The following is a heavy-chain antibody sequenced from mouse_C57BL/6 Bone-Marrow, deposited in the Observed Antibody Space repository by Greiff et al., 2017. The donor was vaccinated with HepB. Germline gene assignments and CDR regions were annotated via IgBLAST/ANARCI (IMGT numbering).Heavy chain of an antibody. CDR3: ARHGDYYGSSWYFDV. Sequence: EVKLMESGGGLVQPGGSLKLSCAASGFTFSDYYMYWVRQTPEKRLEWVAYISNGGGSTYYPDTVKGRFTISRDNAKNTLYLQISRLTSEDTAMYYCARHGDYYGSSWYFDVWGTGTTVTVSA. CDR2: ISNGGGST. V-gene: IGHV5-12*01. J-gene: IGHJ1*03. CDR1: GFTFSDYY. D-gene: IGHD1-1*01.